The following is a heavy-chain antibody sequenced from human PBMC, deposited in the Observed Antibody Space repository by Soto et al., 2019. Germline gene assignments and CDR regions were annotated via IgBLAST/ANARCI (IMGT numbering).Heavy chain of an antibody. CDR3: SRLGGYCTITSCYGYYGMDV. Sequence: SETLSLTCTVSGGSIGSGPYSWGWIRQPPGKGLEWIGTFYYSGSTYYNPSLESRVTISVDTSKNQFSLKVSSVTAADTAVYYCSRLGGYCTITSCYGYYGMDVWGQGTTVT. J-gene: IGHJ6*02. V-gene: IGHV4-39*01. D-gene: IGHD2-2*01. CDR1: GGSIGSGPYS. CDR2: FYYSGST.